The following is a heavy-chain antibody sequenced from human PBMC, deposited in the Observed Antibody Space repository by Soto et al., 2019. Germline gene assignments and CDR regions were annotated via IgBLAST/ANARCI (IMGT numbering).Heavy chain of an antibody. CDR2: LNPDNGNT. V-gene: IGHV1-3*01. D-gene: IGHD2-15*01. CDR3: TREEYCTGGTCYRYFGL. CDR1: GYTFTAYH. J-gene: IGHJ2*01. Sequence: QAPLVQSGAEVKKPGASVRVSCTTSGYTFTAYHIHWLRQAPGQRLEWLGWLNPDNGNTKYSQNFWGRVTITRDTSASTAHMELSSLRPEDTAIYYCTREEYCTGGTCYRYFGLWGRGTLVTVSS.